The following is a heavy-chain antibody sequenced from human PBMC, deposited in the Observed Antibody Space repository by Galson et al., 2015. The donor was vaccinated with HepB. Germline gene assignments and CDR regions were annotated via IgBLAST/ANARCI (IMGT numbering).Heavy chain of an antibody. D-gene: IGHD4-17*01. CDR3: AKDLYGDYVLNWFDP. V-gene: IGHV3-23*01. CDR2: ISGSGGST. Sequence: SLRLSCAASGFTFSSYAMSWVRQAPGKGLEWVSAISGSGGSTYYADSVKGRFTISRDNSKNTLYLQMNSLRAEDTAVYYCAKDLYGDYVLNWFDPWGQGTLVTVSS. CDR1: GFTFSSYA. J-gene: IGHJ5*02.